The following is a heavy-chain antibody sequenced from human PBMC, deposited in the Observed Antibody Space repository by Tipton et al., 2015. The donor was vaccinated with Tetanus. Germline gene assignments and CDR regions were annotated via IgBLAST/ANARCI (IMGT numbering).Heavy chain of an antibody. J-gene: IGHJ4*02. D-gene: IGHD6-19*01. V-gene: IGHV4-59*08. CDR1: GGSISSYY. CDR3: ARWIAVTGTDFDF. CDR2: ISHRGST. Sequence: TLSLTCTVSGGSISSYYWSWIRQPPGEGLEWIGYISHRGSTNYNPSLKSRVTMSVDTSKNQFSLKLTSVTAADTAVYYCARWIAVTGTDFDFWGQGTLVTVSS.